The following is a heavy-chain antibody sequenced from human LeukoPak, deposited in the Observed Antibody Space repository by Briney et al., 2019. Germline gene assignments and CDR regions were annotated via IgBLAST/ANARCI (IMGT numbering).Heavy chain of an antibody. CDR2: IYYSGST. Sequence: PSETLSLTCTVSGGSIGTYYWSWIRQPPGKGLEWIGYIYYSGSTNYNPSLKSRVTISVDTSKNQFSLKLSSVTAADTAVYCCARDSPMVRGVIGYFDLWGRGTLVTVSS. CDR1: GGSIGTYY. D-gene: IGHD3-10*01. J-gene: IGHJ2*01. CDR3: ARDSPMVRGVIGYFDL. V-gene: IGHV4-59*01.